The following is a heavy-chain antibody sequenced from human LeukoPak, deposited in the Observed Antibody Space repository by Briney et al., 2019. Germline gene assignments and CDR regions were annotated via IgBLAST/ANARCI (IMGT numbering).Heavy chain of an antibody. CDR3: ARDRLVGATRWFDP. D-gene: IGHD1-26*01. Sequence: SETLSLTCAVSGGSISSGGYSWSWIRQPPGKGLEWIGYIYHSGSTYYNPSLKSRVTISVDRSKNQFSLKLSSVTAADTAVYYCARDRLVGATRWFDPWGQGTLVTVSS. CDR2: IYHSGST. J-gene: IGHJ5*02. V-gene: IGHV4-30-2*01. CDR1: GGSISSGGYS.